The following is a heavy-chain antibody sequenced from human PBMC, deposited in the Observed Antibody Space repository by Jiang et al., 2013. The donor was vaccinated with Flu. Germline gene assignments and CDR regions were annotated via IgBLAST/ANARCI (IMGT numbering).Heavy chain of an antibody. CDR1: GDSVSSNTAA. D-gene: IGHD3-16*01. Sequence: QTLSLTCAISGDSVSSNTAAWNWIRQSPSRGLEWLARTYYRSTWYIDYAVFVRSRISINPDTSKNQFSLQLNSVTSEDTAIYYCVRDAGGRFDYWGQGIQVTVSS. CDR3: VRDAGGRFDY. CDR2: TYYRSTWYI. V-gene: IGHV6-1*01. J-gene: IGHJ4*02.